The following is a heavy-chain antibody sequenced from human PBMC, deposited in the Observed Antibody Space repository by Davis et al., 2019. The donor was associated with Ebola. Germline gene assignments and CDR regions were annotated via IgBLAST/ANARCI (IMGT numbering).Heavy chain of an antibody. CDR1: GYTFTSYA. D-gene: IGHD3-3*01. CDR2: INAGNGNT. Sequence: ASVKVSCKASGYTFTSYAMHWVRQAPGQRLEWMGWINAGNGNTKYSQKFQGRVTITRDTSASTAYMELSNLRSEDTAVYYCARDRPAGYDPYGMDVWGQGTTVTVSS. J-gene: IGHJ6*02. CDR3: ARDRPAGYDPYGMDV. V-gene: IGHV1-3*01.